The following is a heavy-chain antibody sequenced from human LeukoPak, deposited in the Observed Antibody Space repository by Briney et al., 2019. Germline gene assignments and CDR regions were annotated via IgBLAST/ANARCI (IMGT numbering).Heavy chain of an antibody. Sequence: GGSLRLSCAASGFTFSDYYMSWIRQAPGKGLEWVSYISSSGSTIYYADSVKGRFTISRDNAKNSLYLQMNSLRAEDTAVYYCARTASYYDILTGSTYYFDYWGQGTLVTVPS. D-gene: IGHD3-9*01. CDR1: GFTFSDYY. J-gene: IGHJ4*02. CDR2: ISSSGSTI. CDR3: ARTASYYDILTGSTYYFDY. V-gene: IGHV3-11*01.